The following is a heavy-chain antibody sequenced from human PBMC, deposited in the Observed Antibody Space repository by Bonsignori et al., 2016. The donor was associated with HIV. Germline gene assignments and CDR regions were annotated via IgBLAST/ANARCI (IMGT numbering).Heavy chain of an antibody. J-gene: IGHJ6*03. D-gene: IGHD3-10*01. CDR2: ITPYGGST. CDR3: ARDSNYYDSGSRYMTYYYYMDV. V-gene: IGHV1-46*01. Sequence: WVRQAPGQGLEWMGVITPYGGSTNYAQKFQGRVTMTRDTSTSTVYMELSSLRSEDTAVYYCARDSNYYDSGSRYMTYYYYMDVWGKGTAVTVSS.